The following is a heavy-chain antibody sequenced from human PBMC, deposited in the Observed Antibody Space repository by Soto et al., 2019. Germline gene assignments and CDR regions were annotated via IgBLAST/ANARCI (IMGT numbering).Heavy chain of an antibody. CDR2: ISGSGGST. J-gene: IGHJ6*03. CDR1: GFTFSSYA. D-gene: IGHD2-2*01. CDR3: AKGRKDYCSSTSCQYYYYYYVDV. V-gene: IGHV3-23*01. Sequence: EVQLLESGGGLVQPGGSLRLSCAASGFTFSSYAMSWVRQAPGKGLEWVSAISGSGGSTYYADSVKGRFTISRDNSKNTLYLQMNSLRAEDTAVYYCAKGRKDYCSSTSCQYYYYYYVDVWGKGTTVTVSS.